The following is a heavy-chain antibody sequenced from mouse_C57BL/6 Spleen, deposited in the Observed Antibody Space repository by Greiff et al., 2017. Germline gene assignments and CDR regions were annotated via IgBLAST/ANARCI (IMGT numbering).Heavy chain of an antibody. D-gene: IGHD2-4*01. J-gene: IGHJ2*01. V-gene: IGHV1-15*01. CDR1: GYTFTDYE. Sequence: VQLQQSGAELVRPGASVTLSCKASGYTFTDYEMHWVKQTPVHGLEWIGAIDPETGGTAYNQKFKGKAILTADKSSSTAYMELRSLTSEDSAVYYCTRNDYDVSYYFDYWGQGTTLTVSS. CDR2: IDPETGGT. CDR3: TRNDYDVSYYFDY.